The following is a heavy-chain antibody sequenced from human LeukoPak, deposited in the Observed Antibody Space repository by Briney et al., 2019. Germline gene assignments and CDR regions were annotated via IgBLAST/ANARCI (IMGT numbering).Heavy chain of an antibody. CDR2: IWYDGSNK. CDR3: AKARGDGYNDAFDM. D-gene: IGHD5-24*01. CDR1: GFTFSSYG. Sequence: GGSLRLSCAASGFTFSSYGMHWVRQAPGKGLEWVAVIWYDGSNKYYADSVKGRFTISGDNSKLYLQMNSLRDEDTAVYYCAKARGDGYNDAFDMWGQGTMVTVSS. J-gene: IGHJ3*02. V-gene: IGHV3-30*02.